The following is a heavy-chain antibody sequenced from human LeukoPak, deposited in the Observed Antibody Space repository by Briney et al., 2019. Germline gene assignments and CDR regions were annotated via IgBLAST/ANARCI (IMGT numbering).Heavy chain of an antibody. Sequence: GGLLRLSCAASGLAFSKYAMHWGRQAPGKGLEWVTIISDVGRSNYADSVEGRFTISRDNSKNRLYLQMSSLRAEDTAVYYCASTSGYDFWDMGYWGQGTLVTVSS. CDR1: GLAFSKYA. J-gene: IGHJ4*02. CDR2: ISDVGRS. V-gene: IGHV3-30*04. CDR3: ASTSGYDFWDMGY. D-gene: IGHD5-12*01.